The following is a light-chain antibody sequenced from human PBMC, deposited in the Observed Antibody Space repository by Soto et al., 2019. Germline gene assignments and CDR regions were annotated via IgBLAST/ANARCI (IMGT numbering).Light chain of an antibody. J-gene: IGKJ2*01. CDR3: QQSYSNVMYT. Sequence: DTQMTQSPSSLSASVGDRVTITCRASKSISHFLNWYQQKPGKAPKLLIYSASTLHSGVPSRFSGSGSGTDFTLIISSLQPEDFATYYWQQSYSNVMYTFGQGTKVDIK. V-gene: IGKV1-39*01. CDR2: SAS. CDR1: KSISHF.